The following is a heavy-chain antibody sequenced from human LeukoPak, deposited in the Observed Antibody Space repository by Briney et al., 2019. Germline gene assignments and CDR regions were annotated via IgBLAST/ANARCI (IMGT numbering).Heavy chain of an antibody. CDR1: GFIFKNYG. Sequence: GRSLRLSCAASGFIFKNYGFHWVRQAPGKGLEWVAFISTESSSEHYTDSVKGRFTISRDNPKNTLYLQMNSLRAEDTAVYFCAKRGVVIRVILVGFHKEAYYFDSWGQGALVTVSS. J-gene: IGHJ4*02. CDR2: ISTESSSE. CDR3: AKRGVVIRVILVGFHKEAYYFDS. D-gene: IGHD3-22*01. V-gene: IGHV3-33*05.